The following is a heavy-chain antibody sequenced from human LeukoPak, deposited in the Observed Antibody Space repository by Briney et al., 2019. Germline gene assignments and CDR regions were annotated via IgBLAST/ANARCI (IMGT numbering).Heavy chain of an antibody. D-gene: IGHD3-3*01. J-gene: IGHJ4*02. V-gene: IGHV3-9*01. CDR2: ISWNSGSI. CDR1: GFTFDDYA. CDR3: ARDRDDFWSGIDY. Sequence: GGSLRLSCAASGFTFDDYAMHWVRQAPGKGLEWVSGISWNSGSIGYADSVKGRFTISRDNAKNSLYLQMNSLRAEDTAVYYCARDRDDFWSGIDYWGQGTLVTVSS.